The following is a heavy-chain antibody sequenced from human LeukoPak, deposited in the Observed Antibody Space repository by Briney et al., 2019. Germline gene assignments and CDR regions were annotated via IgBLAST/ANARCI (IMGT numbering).Heavy chain of an antibody. V-gene: IGHV1-58*01. CDR1: GFTFTSSA. CDR3: AADRITIFGVVPYGMDV. J-gene: IGHJ6*02. Sequence: EASVKVSCKASGFTFTSSAVQWVRQARGQRLEWIAWIVVGSGNTNYAQKFQERVTITRDMSTSTAYMELSSLRSEDTAVYYCAADRITIFGVVPYGMDVWGQGTTVTVSS. D-gene: IGHD3-3*01. CDR2: IVVGSGNT.